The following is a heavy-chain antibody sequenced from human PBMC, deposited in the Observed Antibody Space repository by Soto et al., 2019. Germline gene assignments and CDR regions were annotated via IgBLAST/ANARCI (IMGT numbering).Heavy chain of an antibody. CDR3: AKVPYYYDIRGYYYCFHY. D-gene: IGHD3-22*01. Sequence: SETLSLTCAVSGASITHYYWNWIRQSPGKGLEWIVSFSSTGSTVYNPSLGSRVTISLDTSKNQFSLTLYLQMNSLRAEDTAMYYCAKVPYYYDIRGYYYCFHYWGPGTLVTVSS. CDR1: GASITHYY. J-gene: IGHJ4*02. CDR2: FSSTGST. V-gene: IGHV4-59*01.